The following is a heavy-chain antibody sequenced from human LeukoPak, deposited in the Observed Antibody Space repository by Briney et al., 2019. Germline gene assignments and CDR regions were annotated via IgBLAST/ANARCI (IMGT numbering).Heavy chain of an antibody. CDR2: INPSGGST. CDR1: GGTFSSYA. D-gene: IGHD6-19*01. CDR3: ASPPYRYSGGWYFRDV. Sequence: ASVKVSCKASGGTFSSYAISWVRQAPGQGLEWMGIINPSGGSTSYAQKFQGRVTMTRDTSTSTVYMELSSLRSEDTAVYYCASPPYRYSGGWYFRDVGGKGPRATVSS. J-gene: IGHJ6*04. V-gene: IGHV1-46*01.